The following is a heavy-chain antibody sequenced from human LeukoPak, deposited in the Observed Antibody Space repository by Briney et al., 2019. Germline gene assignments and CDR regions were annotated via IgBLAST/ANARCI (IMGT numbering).Heavy chain of an antibody. D-gene: IGHD4-11*01. V-gene: IGHV3-23*01. CDR1: GFTFSSNA. J-gene: IGHJ4*02. CDR3: AKALGLQLVLFDC. Sequence: GGSLRLSCAATGFTFSSNAMNWVRQAPGQKPEWVSAISGSGASTYYADSVKGRFTISRDNSKNTLSLQMDSLRADDTAVYYCAKALGLQLVLFDCWGQGTLVTVSS. CDR2: ISGSGAST.